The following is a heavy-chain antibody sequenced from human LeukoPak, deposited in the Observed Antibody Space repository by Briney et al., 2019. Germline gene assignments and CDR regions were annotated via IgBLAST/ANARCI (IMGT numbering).Heavy chain of an antibody. CDR2: TSEGGST. D-gene: IGHD5/OR15-5a*01. CDR1: GFTVSSTA. CDR3: AKRPHVIVSTL. Sequence: GGSLRLSCAASGFTVSSTAMSWVRRAPNKGLEWVSSTSEGGSTYYSDSVKGRFTIPRVRSRNTLYLQMSSLRAEDTSVYFCAKRPHVIVSTLWAQGPLVSVS. V-gene: IGHV3-23*01. J-gene: IGHJ4*02.